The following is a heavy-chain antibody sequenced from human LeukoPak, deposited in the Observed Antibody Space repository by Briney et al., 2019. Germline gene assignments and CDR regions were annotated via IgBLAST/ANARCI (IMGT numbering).Heavy chain of an antibody. CDR3: AKDRFLAVAAPTDY. D-gene: IGHD6-19*01. CDR1: GFTFTNTW. J-gene: IGHJ4*02. V-gene: IGHV3-30*18. CDR2: ISYDGTKK. Sequence: GGSLRLSCAASGFTFTNTWMNWVRQAPGKGLEWVAGISYDGTKKYYADSVKGRFTISRDNSKNTLYLQMNSLRAEDTAVYYCAKDRFLAVAAPTDYWGQGTLVTVSS.